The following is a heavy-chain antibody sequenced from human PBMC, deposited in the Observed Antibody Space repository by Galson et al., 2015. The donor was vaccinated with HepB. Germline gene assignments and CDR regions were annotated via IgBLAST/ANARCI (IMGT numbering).Heavy chain of an antibody. D-gene: IGHD3-22*01. CDR3: AKDRLDYYDSSGFDS. Sequence: SLRLSCAASGFTFSSYGMHWVRQAPGKGLEWVAVISYDGSNKYYADSVKGRFTISRDNSKNTLYLQMNSLRAEDTAVYYCAKDRLDYYDSSGFDSWGQGTLVTVSS. CDR2: ISYDGSNK. J-gene: IGHJ4*02. CDR1: GFTFSSYG. V-gene: IGHV3-30*18.